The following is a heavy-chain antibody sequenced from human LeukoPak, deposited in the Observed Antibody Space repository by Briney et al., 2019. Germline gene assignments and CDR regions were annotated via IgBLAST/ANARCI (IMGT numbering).Heavy chain of an antibody. V-gene: IGHV3-53*01. J-gene: IGHJ4*02. Sequence: GGSPRLSCAAYDFTVASSYMSWLRQAPGKGLEWVSTIYRNGNTFYSDSVRGRITISRDTSKNTLDLEMNSLGVEDTAVYYCARAVTDGYSLDFYFDFWGLETLVTVSS. CDR2: IYRNGNT. CDR3: ARAVTDGYSLDFYFDF. D-gene: IGHD5-24*01. CDR1: DFTVASSY.